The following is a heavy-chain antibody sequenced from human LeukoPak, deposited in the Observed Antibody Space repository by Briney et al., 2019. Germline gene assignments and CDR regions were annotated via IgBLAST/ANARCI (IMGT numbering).Heavy chain of an antibody. CDR1: GFTVSSNY. D-gene: IGHD3-10*01. CDR2: IYSGGRT. V-gene: IGHV3-53*01. CDR3: ARGRGSGSYPFDY. J-gene: IGHJ4*02. Sequence: GGSLRLSCAASGFTVSSNYMSWVRQAPGKGLEWVSVIYSGGRTYYADSVKGRFTISRDNSKNTLYLQMNSLRAEDTAVYYCARGRGSGSYPFDYWGQGTLVAVSS.